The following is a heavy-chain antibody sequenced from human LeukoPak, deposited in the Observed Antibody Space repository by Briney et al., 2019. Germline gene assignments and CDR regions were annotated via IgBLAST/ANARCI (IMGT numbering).Heavy chain of an antibody. CDR1: GYTFTSYG. D-gene: IGHD3-9*01. Sequence: GASVKVSCKASGYTFTSYGISWVRQAPGQGLEWMGWISAYNGNTNYAQKLQGRVTMTTDTSTSTAFLELRSLKSDDTALYYCAKDFDYVVDYWGQGTLVTVSS. J-gene: IGHJ4*02. CDR2: ISAYNGNT. CDR3: AKDFDYVVDY. V-gene: IGHV1-18*01.